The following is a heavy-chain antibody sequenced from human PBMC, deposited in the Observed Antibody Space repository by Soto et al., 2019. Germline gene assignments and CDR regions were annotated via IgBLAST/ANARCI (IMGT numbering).Heavy chain of an antibody. J-gene: IGHJ4*02. D-gene: IGHD3-3*01. V-gene: IGHV4-39*01. CDR3: AGYDFWSGYCGY. CDR1: GGSISSSSYY. CDR2: IYYSGST. Sequence: TSQTLSLTCTVSGGSISSSSYYWGWIRQPPGKGLEWIGSIYYSGSTYYNPSLKSRVTISVDTSKNQFSLKLSSVTAADTAVYYCAGYDFWSGYCGYWGQGTLVTVSS.